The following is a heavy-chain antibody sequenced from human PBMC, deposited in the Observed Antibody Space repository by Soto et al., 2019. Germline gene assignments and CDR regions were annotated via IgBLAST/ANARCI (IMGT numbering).Heavy chain of an antibody. J-gene: IGHJ5*02. D-gene: IGHD3-9*01. CDR1: GFTFSTFA. V-gene: IGHV3-23*01. CDR3: ARDALGYEILTCYYEAHNWYDP. CDR2: ISDSGGTR. Sequence: GSLRLSCAASGFTFSTFAMTWVRQAPGKGLEWVSGISDSGGTRDYADSVKGRFTISRDNAKNSLYLQMNSLRAEDTAVYYCARDALGYEILTCYYEAHNWYDPWGQGTLVTGSS.